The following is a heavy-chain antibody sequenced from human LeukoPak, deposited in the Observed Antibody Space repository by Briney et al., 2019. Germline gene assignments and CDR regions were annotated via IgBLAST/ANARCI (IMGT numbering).Heavy chain of an antibody. CDR2: IIPIFGTA. V-gene: IGHV1-69*13. Sequence: GASVKVSCKASGGTFSSYAISWVRQAPGQGLEWMGGIIPIFGTANYAQKFQGRVTITADESTSTAYMELSSLRSEDTAVYYCARDRLHVLRYLDWLSSWGQGTLVTVSS. D-gene: IGHD3-9*01. CDR3: ARDRLHVLRYLDWLSS. CDR1: GGTFSSYA. J-gene: IGHJ5*01.